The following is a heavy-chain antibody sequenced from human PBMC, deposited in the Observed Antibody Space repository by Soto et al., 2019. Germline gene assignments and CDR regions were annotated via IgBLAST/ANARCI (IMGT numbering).Heavy chain of an antibody. J-gene: IGHJ4*02. CDR2: ISGSGGGT. Sequence: GGSLRLSCAASGFTFSSYAMSWVRQAPGKGLEWVSAISGSGGGTYYADSVKGRFTISRDNSKNTLYLQMNSLRAEDTAVYYCAKWGVVEDTAMTPIAQDFDYWGQGTLVTVSS. CDR1: GFTFSSYA. V-gene: IGHV3-23*01. CDR3: AKWGVVEDTAMTPIAQDFDY. D-gene: IGHD5-18*01.